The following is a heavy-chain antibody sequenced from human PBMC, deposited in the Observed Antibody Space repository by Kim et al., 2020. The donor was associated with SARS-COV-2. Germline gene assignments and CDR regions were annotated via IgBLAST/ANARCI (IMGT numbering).Heavy chain of an antibody. D-gene: IGHD7-27*01. CDR3: ARDDLLGKPGQFDP. CDR2: IGFDGNNK. Sequence: GGSLRLSCAASGFTFRSYGMHWVSHAKGEGLEWVAGIGFDGNNKYYADYVKGRFTISSDNAKNTLSLQMNSLRVDDTAVYYCARDDLLGKPGQFDPWGQGTLVIVSS. V-gene: IGHV3-33*01. J-gene: IGHJ5*02. CDR1: GFTFRSYG.